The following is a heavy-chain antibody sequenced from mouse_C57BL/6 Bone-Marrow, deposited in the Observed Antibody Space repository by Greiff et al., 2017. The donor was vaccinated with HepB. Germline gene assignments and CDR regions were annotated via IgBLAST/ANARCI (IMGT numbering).Heavy chain of an antibody. Sequence: QVQLQQPGAELVRPGTSVKLSCKASGYTFTSYWMHWVKQRPGQGLEWIGVIDPSDSYTNYNQKFKGKATLTVDTSSSTAYMQLSSLTSEDSAVYYCARWKITTVVAPYYAMDYWGQGTSVTVSS. CDR2: IDPSDSYT. CDR3: ARWKITTVVAPYYAMDY. V-gene: IGHV1-59*01. J-gene: IGHJ4*01. D-gene: IGHD1-1*01. CDR1: GYTFTSYW.